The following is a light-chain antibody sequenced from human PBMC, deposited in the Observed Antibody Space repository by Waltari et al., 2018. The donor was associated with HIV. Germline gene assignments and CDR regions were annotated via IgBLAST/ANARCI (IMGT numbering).Light chain of an antibody. CDR1: SPHIGGNF. V-gene: IGLV1-47*01. CDR2: RNK. J-gene: IGLJ2*01. Sequence: QSVLTQPPSASGTPGQRVTISCSGSSPHIGGNFVFWYQQFPGTAPKLLIYRNKQRPSGVPGRFSGAKSGTSASLAISGLRSEDEADYYCTTWDDSLSGPVFGGGTKLTVL. CDR3: TTWDDSLSGPV.